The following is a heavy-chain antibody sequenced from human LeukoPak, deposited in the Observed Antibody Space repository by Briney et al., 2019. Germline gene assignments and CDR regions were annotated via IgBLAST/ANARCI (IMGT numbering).Heavy chain of an antibody. CDR2: IYSGGST. D-gene: IGHD3-3*01. V-gene: IGHV3-53*05. CDR1: GFTVNSDY. J-gene: IGHJ5*02. Sequence: GGSLRLSCAASGFTVNSDYMTWVRQAPGKGLEWVSVIYSGGSTYHADSVKGRFTISRDNSKNTLYLQMNSLRTDDTAVYYCGKEQSGSYVHAFDPWGQGTVVTVSS. CDR3: GKEQSGSYVHAFDP.